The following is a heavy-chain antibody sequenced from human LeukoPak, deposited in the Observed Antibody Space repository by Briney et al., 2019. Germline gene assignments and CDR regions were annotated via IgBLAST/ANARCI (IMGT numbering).Heavy chain of an antibody. CDR3: AKVRGITMVRGVFDY. Sequence: PGGSLRLSCAASGFTFSSYAMSWVRQAPGQGLEWVSAISGSGGSTYYADSVKGRFTISRDNSKNTLYLQMNSLRAEDTAVYYCAKVRGITMVRGVFDYWGQGTLVTVSS. CDR2: ISGSGGST. J-gene: IGHJ4*02. CDR1: GFTFSSYA. V-gene: IGHV3-23*01. D-gene: IGHD3-10*01.